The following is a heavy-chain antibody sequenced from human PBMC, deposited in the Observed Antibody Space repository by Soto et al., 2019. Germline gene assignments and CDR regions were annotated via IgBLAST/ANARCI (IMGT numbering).Heavy chain of an antibody. Sequence: ASVTVSCKASGYTFTSYGIHWVRQAPGQRLEWTGWINAGNGNTKYSEKFQGRVTITRDTSASTAYLELSSLRSEDTAVYYCARDPNDSSAYYHHYYYGMDVWGQGTTVTASS. CDR1: GYTFTSYG. J-gene: IGHJ6*02. V-gene: IGHV1-3*01. CDR2: INAGNGNT. D-gene: IGHD3-22*01. CDR3: ARDPNDSSAYYHHYYYGMDV.